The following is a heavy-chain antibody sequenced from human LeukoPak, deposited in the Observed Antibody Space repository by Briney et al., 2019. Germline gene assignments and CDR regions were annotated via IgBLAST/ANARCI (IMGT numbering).Heavy chain of an antibody. V-gene: IGHV4-4*07. J-gene: IGHJ4*02. CDR2: MYTDGDT. CDR3: ARGGRAAAGNPEHRYYFDY. CDR1: GASISGYW. D-gene: IGHD6-13*01. Sequence: SETLSLTCDVSGASISGYWWSWIRQPAGKGLEWIGRMYTDGDTNYNPALKSRVTVSVDTSKNLFSLKLSSVTAADTAVYYCARGGRAAAGNPEHRYYFDYWGQGTLVTVSS.